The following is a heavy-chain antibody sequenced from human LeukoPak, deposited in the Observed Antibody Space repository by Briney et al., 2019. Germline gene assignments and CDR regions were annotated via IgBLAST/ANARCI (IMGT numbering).Heavy chain of an antibody. Sequence: ASVKVSCKVSVYTLTELAIHWVRQAPGKGLEWMGAFDPEDGGTIYAQKFQGRITLTEDTSTDTAYMELSSLRSEDTAVYYCARGPSSWQHDYWGQGTLVTVSS. CDR2: FDPEDGGT. D-gene: IGHD6-13*01. V-gene: IGHV1-24*01. J-gene: IGHJ4*02. CDR1: VYTLTELA. CDR3: ARGPSSWQHDY.